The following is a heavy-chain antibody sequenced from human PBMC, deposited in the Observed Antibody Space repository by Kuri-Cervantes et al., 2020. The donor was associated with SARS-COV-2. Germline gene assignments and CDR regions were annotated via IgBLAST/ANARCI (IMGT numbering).Heavy chain of an antibody. V-gene: IGHV3-74*01. Sequence: GESLKISCAASGFIFSSYWMHWVRQAPGKGLVWVSRINSDGSSTSYADSVKGRFTISRDNAKNTLYLQMNSLRAEDTAVYYCARGINSGINYDYWGQGTLVTVSS. CDR1: GFIFSSYW. D-gene: IGHD1-26*01. J-gene: IGHJ4*02. CDR3: ARGINSGINYDY. CDR2: INSDGSST.